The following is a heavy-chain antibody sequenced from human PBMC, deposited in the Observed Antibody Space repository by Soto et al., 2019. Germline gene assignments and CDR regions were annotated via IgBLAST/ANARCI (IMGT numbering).Heavy chain of an antibody. CDR1: GFTFSSYW. V-gene: IGHV3-21*01. CDR2: ISGTSVYI. J-gene: IGHJ5*02. CDR3: AREGALKPFSS. Sequence: GGSLRLSCAASGFTFSSYWMSWVRQAPGKGLEWVSHISGTSVYIHYADSVKGRFTISRDNAKNSVYLQMDSLRVEDTAVYYCAREGALKPFSSWGQGALVTVSS.